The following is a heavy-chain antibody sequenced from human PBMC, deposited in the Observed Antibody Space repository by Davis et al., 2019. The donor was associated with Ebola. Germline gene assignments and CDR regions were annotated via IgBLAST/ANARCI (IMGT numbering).Heavy chain of an antibody. CDR2: INHSGSP. CDR3: ARGHGYVWGSYRYSPYYFDY. D-gene: IGHD3-16*02. V-gene: IGHV4-34*01. CDR1: GGSFSGYY. J-gene: IGHJ4*02. Sequence: MPSETLSLTCAVYGGSFSGYYWSWIRKPPGKGLEWLGEINHSGSPNYNPSLKSRVTISVDTSKNQFSLKLSSVTAADTAVYYCARGHGYVWGSYRYSPYYFDYWGQGTLVTVSS.